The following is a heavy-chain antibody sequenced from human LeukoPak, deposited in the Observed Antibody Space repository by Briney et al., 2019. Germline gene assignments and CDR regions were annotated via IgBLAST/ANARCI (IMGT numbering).Heavy chain of an antibody. V-gene: IGHV4-39*07. D-gene: IGHD3-3*01. CDR1: GGSISSSNHY. Sequence: SETLSLTCTVSGGSISSSNHYWGWIRQPPGKGLEWIGSTLYTGTTHYNPPFKSRATLSVDTSKKQVSLRLTSVTAADTAVYYCARLTIFGVLTINWFDPWGQGTLVTVSS. CDR2: TLYTGTT. J-gene: IGHJ5*02. CDR3: ARLTIFGVLTINWFDP.